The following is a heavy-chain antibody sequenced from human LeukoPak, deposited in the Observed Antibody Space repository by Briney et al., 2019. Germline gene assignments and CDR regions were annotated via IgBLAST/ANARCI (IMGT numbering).Heavy chain of an antibody. V-gene: IGHV3-23*01. Sequence: GGSLRLSCAASGFTISSYAMSWVRQAPGKGLEWVSAISGSGGSTYYADSVKGRFTISRDNSKNTLYLQMNSLRAEDTAVYYCATRKPISGWTQDDYWGQGTLVTVSS. CDR3: ATRKPISGWTQDDY. CDR2: ISGSGGST. CDR1: GFTISSYA. D-gene: IGHD6-19*01. J-gene: IGHJ4*02.